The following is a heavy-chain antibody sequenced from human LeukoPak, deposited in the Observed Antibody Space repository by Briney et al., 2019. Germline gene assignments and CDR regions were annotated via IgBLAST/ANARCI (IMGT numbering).Heavy chain of an antibody. J-gene: IGHJ4*02. CDR1: GGSISSYY. Sequence: SETLSLTCTLSGGSISSYYWSWIRQPPGKGLDWIGYIYYSGSTNYTPSLKSRVTISVDTSKNQFSLKLSSVTAADTAVYYCARVGVDYSGNIIKYFFDYWGQGTLVTVSS. CDR3: ARVGVDYSGNIIKYFFDY. V-gene: IGHV4-59*01. D-gene: IGHD4-23*01. CDR2: IYYSGST.